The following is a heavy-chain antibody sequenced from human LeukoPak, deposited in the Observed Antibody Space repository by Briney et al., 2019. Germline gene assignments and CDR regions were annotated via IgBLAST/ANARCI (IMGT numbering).Heavy chain of an antibody. V-gene: IGHV3-11*01. J-gene: IGHJ6*02. D-gene: IGHD5-18*01. Sequence: GGSLRLSCAASGFTFSDYYMSWIRQAPGKGLEWVSYISSSGSTIYYADSVKGRFTISRDNAKNSLYLQMNSLRAEGTAVYYCAYTAMGPYYYYGMDVWGQGTTVTVSS. CDR3: AYTAMGPYYYYGMDV. CDR2: ISSSGSTI. CDR1: GFTFSDYY.